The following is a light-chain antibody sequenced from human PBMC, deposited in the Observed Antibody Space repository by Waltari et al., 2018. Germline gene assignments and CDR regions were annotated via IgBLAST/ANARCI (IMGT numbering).Light chain of an antibody. V-gene: IGKV3-11*01. CDR3: QQRSHWPIT. Sequence: EIVLTHSPATLSLSPGARATLSCRASQSVSSYLAWYQQKPVQAPRPLIYDASNRATGIPARFSGSGSGTDFTLTISSLEPEDFAVYYCQQRSHWPITFGQGTRLEIK. CDR1: QSVSSY. J-gene: IGKJ5*01. CDR2: DAS.